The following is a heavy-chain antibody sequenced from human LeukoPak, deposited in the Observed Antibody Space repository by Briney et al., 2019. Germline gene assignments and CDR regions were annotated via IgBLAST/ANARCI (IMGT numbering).Heavy chain of an antibody. CDR3: ARGVYIAAAQYAY. D-gene: IGHD6-13*01. V-gene: IGHV4-59*01. Sequence: NASETLSLTCTVSGGSISSYYWSWIRQPPGKGLEWIAYIYYSGTTNYNPSLKSRVTISVDTSKNQFSLKLSSVTAADTAVYYCARGVYIAAAQYAYWGQGTLVTVSS. CDR1: GGSISSYY. J-gene: IGHJ4*02. CDR2: IYYSGTT.